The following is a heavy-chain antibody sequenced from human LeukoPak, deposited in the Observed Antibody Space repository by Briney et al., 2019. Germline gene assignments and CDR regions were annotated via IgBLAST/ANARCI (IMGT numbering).Heavy chain of an antibody. J-gene: IGHJ4*02. Sequence: GGSLRLSCAASGFTFSSYAMSWVRQAPGKGLEWVSAISGSGGSTYYADSAKGRFTISRDNSKNTLYLQMNSLRAEDTAVYYCAKDIEYSYGPPDYWGQGTLVTVSS. V-gene: IGHV3-23*01. CDR2: ISGSGGST. CDR1: GFTFSSYA. D-gene: IGHD5-18*01. CDR3: AKDIEYSYGPPDY.